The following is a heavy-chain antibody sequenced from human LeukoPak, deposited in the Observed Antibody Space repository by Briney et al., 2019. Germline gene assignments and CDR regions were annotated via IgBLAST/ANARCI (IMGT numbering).Heavy chain of an antibody. CDR1: GGSISGNSFC. Sequence: SETLSLTCAVSGGSISGNSFCWGWVRQPPGKGLEWIGNIYYTGITYYNPSLKSRVTISVDTSKNQFSLKLNSVTGADTAVYYCSSPGISTFDYWGQGTLVTVSS. V-gene: IGHV4-39*01. J-gene: IGHJ4*02. D-gene: IGHD2/OR15-2a*01. CDR2: IYYTGIT. CDR3: SSPGISTFDY.